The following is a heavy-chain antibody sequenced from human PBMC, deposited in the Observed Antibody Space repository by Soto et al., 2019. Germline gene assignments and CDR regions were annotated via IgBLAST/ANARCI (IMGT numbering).Heavy chain of an antibody. CDR3: ARALVSNYYYYMDI. J-gene: IGHJ6*03. D-gene: IGHD2-2*01. CDR2: ISAYNGNT. V-gene: IGHV1-18*01. CDR1: GYTFTSYV. Sequence: ASVKVSCKASGYTFTSYVISWVRQAPGQGLEWMGWISAYNGNTNYAQKLQGRVTMTTDTSTSTAYMELRSLRSDDTAVYYCARALVSNYYYYMDIWGKGTTVTVSS.